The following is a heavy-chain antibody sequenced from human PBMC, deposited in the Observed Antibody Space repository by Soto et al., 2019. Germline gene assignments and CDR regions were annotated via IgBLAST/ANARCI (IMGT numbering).Heavy chain of an antibody. V-gene: IGHV1-69*12. Sequence: QVQLVQSGAEVRKPGSSVKVSCKASGGTLNIYAISWVRQARGQGLEWMGGINPIFATPNTAQKFLDRVTLXGXEXXNTAVRELRSLRPDDTAVYYCAGSNHYETSGYLRHWGQGTLVSVSS. CDR1: GGTLNIYA. J-gene: IGHJ4*02. CDR3: AGSNHYETSGYLRH. D-gene: IGHD3-22*01. CDR2: INPIFATP.